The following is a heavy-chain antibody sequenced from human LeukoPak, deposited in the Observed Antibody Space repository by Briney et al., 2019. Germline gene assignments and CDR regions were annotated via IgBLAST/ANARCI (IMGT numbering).Heavy chain of an antibody. CDR3: ATTPNSGSLGYFDY. CDR1: GFTFSSYG. D-gene: IGHD1-26*01. J-gene: IGHJ4*02. Sequence: GGSLRLSCAASGFTFSSYGMHWVRQAPGKGLEWVAVIWYDGSNKYYADSVKGRFTISRDNSKNTLYLQMNSLRAEDTAVYYCATTPNSGSLGYFDYWGQGTLVTVSS. V-gene: IGHV3-33*01. CDR2: IWYDGSNK.